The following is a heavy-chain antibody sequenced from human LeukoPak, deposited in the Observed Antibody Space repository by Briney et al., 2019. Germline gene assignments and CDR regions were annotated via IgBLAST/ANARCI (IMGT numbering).Heavy chain of an antibody. J-gene: IGHJ6*02. CDR2: INHSGNT. CDR3: ARDLDGMDV. V-gene: IGHV4-34*01. Sequence: SETLSLTCAVPGGSISRYYWSWIRQPPGKGLEWIGEINHSGNTNYNPSLKSRVTISVDTSKNQFSLKLSSVTAADTAMYYCARDLDGMDVWGQGTTVTVSS. CDR1: GGSISRYY.